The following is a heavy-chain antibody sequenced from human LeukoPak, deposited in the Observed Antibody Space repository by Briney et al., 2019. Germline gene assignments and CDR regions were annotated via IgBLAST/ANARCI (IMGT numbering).Heavy chain of an antibody. D-gene: IGHD6-19*01. CDR2: ISYDGNNE. CDR3: AKDRVGEGVAAIDY. V-gene: IGHV3-30*18. J-gene: IGHJ4*02. Sequence: GGSLRLSCAASGFTFDSYAMHWVRQAPGKGLEWVAVISYDGNNEDYEDSVKGRFTISRDNSKNTVHLHMNSLRTEDTAVYFCAKDRVGEGVAAIDYWGQGTLVTVSS. CDR1: GFTFDSYA.